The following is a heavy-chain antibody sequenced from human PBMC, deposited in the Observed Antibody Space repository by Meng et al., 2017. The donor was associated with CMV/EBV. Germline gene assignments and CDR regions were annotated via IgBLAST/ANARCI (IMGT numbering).Heavy chain of an antibody. CDR1: GGSFSGYY. Sequence: SQTLSLTCAVYGGSFSGYYWSWIRQPPGKGLEWIGEINHSGSTNYNPSLKSRVTISVDTSKNQFSLKLSSVTAADTAVYYCARSPTYYYYYGMDVWGQGTTVTVSS. V-gene: IGHV4-34*01. CDR2: INHSGST. CDR3: ARSPTYYYYYGMDV. J-gene: IGHJ6*02.